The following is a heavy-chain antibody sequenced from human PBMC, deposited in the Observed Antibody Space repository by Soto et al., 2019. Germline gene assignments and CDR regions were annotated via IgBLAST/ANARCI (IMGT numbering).Heavy chain of an antibody. CDR3: ASLSARGQQLVFGAFYI. CDR2: IIPIFGTA. V-gene: IGHV1-69*12. J-gene: IGHJ3*02. CDR1: GGTFSSYA. Sequence: QVQLVQSGAEVKKPGSSVKVSCKASGGTFSSYAISWVRQAPGQGLEWMGGIIPIFGTANYAQKVQGRVTITADESTSTVYMELSSLRSEDTAVYSCASLSARGQQLVFGAFYIWGQGTMVTVSS. D-gene: IGHD6-13*01.